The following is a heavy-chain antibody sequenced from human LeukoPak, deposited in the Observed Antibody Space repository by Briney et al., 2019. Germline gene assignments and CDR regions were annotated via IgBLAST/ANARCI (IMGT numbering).Heavy chain of an antibody. D-gene: IGHD3-22*01. J-gene: IGHJ4*02. V-gene: IGHV3-33*08. CDR1: GFIFTNYF. Sequence: QPGGSLRLSCAASGFIFTNYFMSWLRQAPGKGLEWVAVIWYDGSNKHYAESVKGRFSISRDNSKSTLYLQMNSLRAEDTAVYYCARARGVSTGYRPIDYWGQGTLVTVSS. CDR3: ARARGVSTGYRPIDY. CDR2: IWYDGSNK.